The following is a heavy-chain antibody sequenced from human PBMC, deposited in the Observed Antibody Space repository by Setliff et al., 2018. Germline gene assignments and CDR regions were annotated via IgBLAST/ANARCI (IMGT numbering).Heavy chain of an antibody. CDR1: GYSISSGNY. V-gene: IGHV4-38-2*01. CDR2: ISHSGSA. Sequence: SETLSLTCAVSGYSISSGNYWGWIRQPPGKGLEWIGSISHSGSAYYNPSLKSRVTISLDMSKNQFSLNLTSVTAADTAVYYCARAGFELGQYNWFDPWGQGTLVTVSS. CDR3: ARAGFELGQYNWFDP. D-gene: IGHD3-3*02. J-gene: IGHJ5*02.